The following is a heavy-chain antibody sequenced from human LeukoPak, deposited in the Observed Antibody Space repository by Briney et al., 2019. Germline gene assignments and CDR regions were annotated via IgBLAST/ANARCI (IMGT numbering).Heavy chain of an antibody. J-gene: IGHJ4*02. D-gene: IGHD3-10*01. CDR2: IYYSGST. Sequence: PSETLSLTCTVSGGSISSGGYYWSWIRQHPGKGLEWIGYIYYSGSTYYNPSLKSRVTISVDTSKNQFSLKLSSVTAADTAVYYCARVDGVYGLGSVIDGHCFDYWGQGTLVTVSS. V-gene: IGHV4-31*03. CDR1: GGSISSGGYY. CDR3: ARVDGVYGLGSVIDGHCFDY.